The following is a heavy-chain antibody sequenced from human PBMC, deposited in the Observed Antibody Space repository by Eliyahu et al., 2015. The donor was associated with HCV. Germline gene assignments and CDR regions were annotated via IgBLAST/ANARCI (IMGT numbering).Heavy chain of an antibody. CDR3: ARVSSATIRYGMDV. J-gene: IGHJ6*02. D-gene: IGHD3-22*01. CDR2: IFYTGST. Sequence: QVQLQESGPGLVKPSETLSLTCXVSGGSISSFYWXWIRQPPGRGLEWIGYIFYTGSTNYNPXLKSRVTISVDTSKNQFSLKLSSVTAADTALYYCARVSSATIRYGMDVWGQGTTVTVSS. CDR1: GGSISSFY. V-gene: IGHV4-59*01.